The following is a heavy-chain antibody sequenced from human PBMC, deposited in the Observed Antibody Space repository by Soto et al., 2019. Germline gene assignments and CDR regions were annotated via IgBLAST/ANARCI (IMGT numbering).Heavy chain of an antibody. CDR3: ARDPARIAVAGFFDY. J-gene: IGHJ4*02. D-gene: IGHD6-19*01. Sequence: GGSLRLSCAASGFTFSSYAMHWVRQAPGKGLEWVAVISYDGSNKYYADSVKGRFTISRDNSKNTLYLQMNSLRAEDTAGYYCARDPARIAVAGFFDYWGQGTLVTVSS. CDR2: ISYDGSNK. CDR1: GFTFSSYA. V-gene: IGHV3-30-3*01.